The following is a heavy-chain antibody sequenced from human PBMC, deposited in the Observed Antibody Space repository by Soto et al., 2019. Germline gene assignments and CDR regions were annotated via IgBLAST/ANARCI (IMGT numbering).Heavy chain of an antibody. D-gene: IGHD3-10*01. V-gene: IGHV1-18*01. J-gene: IGHJ4*02. Sequence: QVQLVQSGAEVKKPGASVRVSCKTSGYIFNSYGFSWVRQAPGQGLEWMGWISAYNGNTKYAQKLQGRVTMTTDTSARTAYMEVRSLRSDDTAVYYCARDDGEYWGQGTLVIVSS. CDR3: ARDDGEY. CDR1: GYIFNSYG. CDR2: ISAYNGNT.